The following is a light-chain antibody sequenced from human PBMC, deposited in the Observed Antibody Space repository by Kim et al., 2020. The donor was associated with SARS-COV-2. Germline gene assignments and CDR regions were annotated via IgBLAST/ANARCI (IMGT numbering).Light chain of an antibody. CDR1: QSVSTN. CDR3: QQRHAWPLT. Sequence: LSPGERATLSCRASQSVSTNVALYQHKRGQAPRLLIDGASSRATGIPARFSGSGSGTDFTLTISTLESEDFAVYYCQQRHAWPLTFGGGTKVDIK. V-gene: IGKV3-11*01. CDR2: GAS. J-gene: IGKJ4*01.